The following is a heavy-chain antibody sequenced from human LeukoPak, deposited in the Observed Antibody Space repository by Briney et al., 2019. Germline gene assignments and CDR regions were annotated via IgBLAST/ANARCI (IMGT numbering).Heavy chain of an antibody. V-gene: IGHV1-69*04. CDR1: GGTFSSYA. D-gene: IGHD3-22*01. CDR2: IIPIFGIA. Sequence: ASVKVSCKASGGTFSSYAISWVRQAPGQGLEWMGRIIPIFGIANYAQKFRGRVTITADKSTSTAYMELSSLRSEDTAVYYCAREGGEAYCYDSSGYYYYDYWGQGTLVSVSS. J-gene: IGHJ4*02. CDR3: AREGGEAYCYDSSGYYYYDY.